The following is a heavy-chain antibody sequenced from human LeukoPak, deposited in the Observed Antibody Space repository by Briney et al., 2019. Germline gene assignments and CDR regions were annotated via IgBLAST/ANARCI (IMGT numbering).Heavy chain of an antibody. CDR3: ARVDEDAFDI. CDR2: ISSSSSYI. J-gene: IGHJ3*02. CDR1: GFIFSSYS. Sequence: PGGSLRLSCAASGFIFSSYSMNWVRQAPGKGLEWVSSISSSSSYIYYADSVKGRFTISRDNAKNSLYLQMNSLRAEDTAVYYCARVDEDAFDIWGQGTMVTVSS. V-gene: IGHV3-21*01. D-gene: IGHD2-2*03.